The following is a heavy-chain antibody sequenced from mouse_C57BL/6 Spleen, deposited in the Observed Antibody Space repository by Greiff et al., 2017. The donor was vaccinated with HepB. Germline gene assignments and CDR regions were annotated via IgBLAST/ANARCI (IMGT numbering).Heavy chain of an antibody. Sequence: EVNLVESEGGLVQPGSSMKLSCTASGFTFSDYYMPWVRQVPEKGLEWVANINHDGSSTYYLESLKSRFIISRDNAKNIVYLQMSSLKSEDTATYYCARGGGGTGWYYDVRGTRTTVTVS. J-gene: IGHJ1*03. CDR3: ARGGGGTGWYYDV. V-gene: IGHV5-16*01. CDR2: INHDGSST. D-gene: IGHD3-3*01. CDR1: GFTFSDYY.